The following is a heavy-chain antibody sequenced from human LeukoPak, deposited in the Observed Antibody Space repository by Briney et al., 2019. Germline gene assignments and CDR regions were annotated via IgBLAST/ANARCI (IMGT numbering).Heavy chain of an antibody. J-gene: IGHJ5*02. D-gene: IGHD3-10*01. CDR1: GYTFDDYA. Sequence: PGGSPRLSCAASGYTFDDYAMHWVRQAPGKGLEWVSGISWNSGSIGYADSVKGRFTISRDNAKNSLYLQMNSLRAEDTALYYCAKSGAGSYNWFDPWGQGTLVTVSS. CDR2: ISWNSGSI. V-gene: IGHV3-9*01. CDR3: AKSGAGSYNWFDP.